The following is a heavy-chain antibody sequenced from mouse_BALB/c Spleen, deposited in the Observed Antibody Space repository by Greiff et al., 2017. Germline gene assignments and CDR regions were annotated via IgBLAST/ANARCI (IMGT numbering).Heavy chain of an antibody. CDR1: GYTFTDYE. CDR3: TRFYYGNYVGHFDY. CDR2: IDPETGGT. J-gene: IGHJ2*01. D-gene: IGHD2-1*01. V-gene: IGHV1-15*01. Sequence: VQLQQSGAELVRPGASVTLSCKASGYTFTDYEMHWVKQTPVHGLEWIGAIDPETGGTAYNQKFKGKATLTADKSSSTAYMELRSLTSEDSAVYYCTRFYYGNYVGHFDYWGQGTTLTVSS.